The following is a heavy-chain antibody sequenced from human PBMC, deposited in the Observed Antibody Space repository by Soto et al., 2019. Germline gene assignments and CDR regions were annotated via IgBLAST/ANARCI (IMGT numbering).Heavy chain of an antibody. Sequence: GASVKVSCKASGYTFTSYAMHWVRQAPGQRLEWMGWINAGNGNTKYSQKFQGRVTITRDTSASTAYMELSSLRSEDTAVYYCARAPMWETYYFDYWGQGTLVTVSS. CDR3: ARAPMWETYYFDY. J-gene: IGHJ4*02. CDR2: INAGNGNT. CDR1: GYTFTSYA. V-gene: IGHV1-3*01. D-gene: IGHD1-26*01.